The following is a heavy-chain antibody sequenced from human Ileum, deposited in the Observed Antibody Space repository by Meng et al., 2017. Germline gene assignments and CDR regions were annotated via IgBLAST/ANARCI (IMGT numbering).Heavy chain of an antibody. V-gene: IGHV3-74*01. J-gene: IGHJ4*02. CDR1: GFTFSNYW. D-gene: IGHD1-26*01. Sequence: EVQLVESGGGVVQPGGSLRVSCAASGFTFSNYWMHWVRQVPGEGLVWVSRINRDGTSTSYADSLEGRFSISRDNAKNTLYLQMNNLRPEDTAVYYCSRDLSSEWELVGWGQGTLVTVSS. CDR2: INRDGTST. CDR3: SRDLSSEWELVG.